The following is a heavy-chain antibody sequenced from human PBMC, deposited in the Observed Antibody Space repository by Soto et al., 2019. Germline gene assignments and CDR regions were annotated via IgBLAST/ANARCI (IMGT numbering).Heavy chain of an antibody. D-gene: IGHD2-2*02. CDR1: GGTFSSYA. CDR2: IIPIFGTA. CDR3: AIGGAIPNYYHYYGMDV. V-gene: IGHV1-69*01. Sequence: QVQLVQSGAEVKKPGSSVKVSCKASGGTFSSYAISWVRQAPGQGLEWMGGIIPIFGTANYAQKFQGRVTITADESTSTGYMELSSLRSEDTAVYYCAIGGAIPNYYHYYGMDVWGQGTTVTVSS. J-gene: IGHJ6*02.